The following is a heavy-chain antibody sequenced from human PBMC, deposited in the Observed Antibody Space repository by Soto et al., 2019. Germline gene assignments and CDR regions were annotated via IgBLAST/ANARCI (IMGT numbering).Heavy chain of an antibody. CDR3: ARYGTRGDW. V-gene: IGHV3-7*01. CDR2: VNEDGSER. Sequence: GGSLRLSCAASGFTFTNYYMSWVRQAQGKGLEWVANVNEDGSERYYVDSVKGRFTVSRDNAKNSLYLQMNSLRAEDTAVYYCARYGTRGDWWGLGTQVTVSS. CDR1: GFTFTNYY. D-gene: IGHD3-10*01. J-gene: IGHJ5*01.